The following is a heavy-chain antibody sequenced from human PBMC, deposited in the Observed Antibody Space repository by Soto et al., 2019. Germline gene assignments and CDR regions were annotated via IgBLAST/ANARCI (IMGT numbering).Heavy chain of an antibody. D-gene: IGHD3-10*01. V-gene: IGHV3-48*03. CDR3: ARVRWFGELLGYYYGMDV. J-gene: IGHJ6*02. CDR1: GFTFSSYE. CDR2: ISSSGSTI. Sequence: SLRLSCAASGFTFSSYETNWVRQAPGKGLEWVSYISSSGSTIYYADSVKGRFTISRDNAKNSLYLQMNSLRAEDTAVYYCARVRWFGELLGYYYGMDVWGQGTTVTVSS.